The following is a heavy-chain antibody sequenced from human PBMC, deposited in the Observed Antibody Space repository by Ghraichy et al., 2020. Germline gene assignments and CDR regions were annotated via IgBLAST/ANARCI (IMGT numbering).Heavy chain of an antibody. Sequence: SETLSLTCTVSGGSVSSASCYWSWIRQPPGKGLEWIGYIYYSGSTNYNPSLKSRVTISVDTSKNQFSLKLSSVTAADTAVYYCARGFCDNSGNDAFDIWGQGTMVTVSS. CDR3: ARGFCDNSGNDAFDI. J-gene: IGHJ3*02. V-gene: IGHV4-61*01. D-gene: IGHD3-22*01. CDR1: GGSVSSASCY. CDR2: IYYSGST.